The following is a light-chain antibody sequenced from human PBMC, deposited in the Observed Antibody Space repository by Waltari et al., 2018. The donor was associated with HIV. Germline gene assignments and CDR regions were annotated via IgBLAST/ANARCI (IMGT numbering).Light chain of an antibody. V-gene: IGKV3-20*01. CDR1: QSITSDY. Sequence: EIVLTQSPGTLSLSPGETATLSCRASQSITSDYLAWYQHKPGQAPRLRIYNASNRATGIPDSFSGRGSETDFDLAISRREPYDLAVYYCQQHGGSLWTYGQGTKLEIK. J-gene: IGKJ1*01. CDR3: QQHGGSLWT. CDR2: NAS.